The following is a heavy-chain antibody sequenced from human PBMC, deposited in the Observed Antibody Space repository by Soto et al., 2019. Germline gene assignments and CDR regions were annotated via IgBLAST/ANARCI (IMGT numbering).Heavy chain of an antibody. CDR3: ATALRFLEWLLWFAAFEI. CDR1: GGTFSSYA. V-gene: IGHV1-69*06. Sequence: XSVKGACKASGGTFSSYAISWVRQAPVQGLEWMGGIIPIFGTANYSQKFQGRVTMTEDTSTDTAYVELSSLRSEDTAVYYCATALRFLEWLLWFAAFEICGQGTMVIVPS. J-gene: IGHJ3*02. CDR2: IIPIFGTA. D-gene: IGHD3-3*01.